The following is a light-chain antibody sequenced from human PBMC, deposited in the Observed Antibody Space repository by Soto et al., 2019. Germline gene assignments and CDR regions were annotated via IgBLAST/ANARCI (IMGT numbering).Light chain of an antibody. CDR1: SSDVVRYDF. CDR3: ASYAGGHQV. Sequence: QSALTHPPSASVSPGQSVTISCTGTSSDVVRYDFVSWYQHHPGKVPKLMIYEVTKRPSGVPDRFSGSKSGNTASLTVSGLLPEDDADYYCASYAGGHQVFGTGTKVTVL. J-gene: IGLJ1*01. CDR2: EVT. V-gene: IGLV2-8*01.